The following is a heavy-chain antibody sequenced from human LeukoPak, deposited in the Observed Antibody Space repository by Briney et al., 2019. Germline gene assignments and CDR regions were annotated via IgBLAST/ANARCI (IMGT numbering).Heavy chain of an antibody. CDR3: ARHYLSDGILSTFDP. Sequence: PSETLSLTCTASGGSISSSPYYWGWIRQPPGKGLEWIGTIYYRGSTYSNPSLNSRVTISLDTSKNQFSLRLRSVTAADTALYYCARHYLSDGILSTFDPWGQGTLVTVSS. CDR1: GGSISSSPYY. J-gene: IGHJ5*02. CDR2: IYYRGST. D-gene: IGHD2-2*01. V-gene: IGHV4-39*01.